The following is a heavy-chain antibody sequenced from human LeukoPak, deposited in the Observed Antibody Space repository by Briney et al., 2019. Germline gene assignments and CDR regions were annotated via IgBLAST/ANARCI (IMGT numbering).Heavy chain of an antibody. CDR2: IGTAGDT. V-gene: IGHV3-13*01. CDR1: GFTFSSYD. CDR3: TRGKYYYDSSGYYDY. J-gene: IGHJ4*02. D-gene: IGHD3-22*01. Sequence: PGGSLRLSCAASGFTFSSYDMHWVRQATGKGLEWVSAIGTAGDTYYPGSVKGRFTISRENAKNSLYIQMNSLRAGDTAVYYCTRGKYYYDSSGYYDYWGQGTLVTVSS.